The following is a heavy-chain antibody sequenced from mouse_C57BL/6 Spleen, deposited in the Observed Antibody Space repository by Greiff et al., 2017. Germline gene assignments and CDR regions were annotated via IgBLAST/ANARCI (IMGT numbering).Heavy chain of an antibody. D-gene: IGHD1-1*01. CDR1: GFSLTSYG. CDR2: IWSGGST. CDR3: AINSLYNCGGSPSYAMDD. J-gene: IGHJ4*01. V-gene: IGHV2-2*02. Sequence: QVQLQQSGPGLVQPSQSLSISCTVSGFSLTSYGVHWVRQSPGKGLEWLGGIWSGGSTDNNAAYISRLSISKDNSNIQVFFKMNRLQANDTAIYYCAINSLYNCGGSPSYAMDDRGQGTSVTVAS.